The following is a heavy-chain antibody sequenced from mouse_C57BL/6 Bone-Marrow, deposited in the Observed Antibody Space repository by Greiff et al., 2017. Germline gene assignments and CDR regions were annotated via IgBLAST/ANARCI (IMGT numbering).Heavy chain of an antibody. CDR3: TTIYYYGSSPLDD. J-gene: IGHJ2*01. CDR1: GFNIKDDY. V-gene: IGHV14-4*01. CDR2: IDPENGDT. D-gene: IGHD1-1*01. Sequence: EVQLQQSGAELVRPGASVKLSCTASGFNIKDDYMHWVKQRPEQGLEWIGWIDPENGDTEYASKFQGKATITADTSSNTAYLQLSSLTSEDTAVYYCTTIYYYGSSPLDDWGQGTTLTVSS.